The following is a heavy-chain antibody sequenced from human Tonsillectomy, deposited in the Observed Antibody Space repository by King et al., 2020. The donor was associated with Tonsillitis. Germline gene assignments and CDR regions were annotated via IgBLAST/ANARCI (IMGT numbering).Heavy chain of an antibody. Sequence: EVQLVESGGGLVQPGGSLRLSCAASGFTFSSYAMNWVRQAPGKGLEWVSAISGSGGFTYYADSVKGRFTISRDNSKNTLYLRMNSLRAEDTAVYYCAKDLYDSSCYHFDYWGQGTLVTVSS. D-gene: IGHD3-22*01. CDR2: ISGSGGFT. CDR3: AKDLYDSSCYHFDY. J-gene: IGHJ4*02. V-gene: IGHV3-23*04. CDR1: GFTFSSYA.